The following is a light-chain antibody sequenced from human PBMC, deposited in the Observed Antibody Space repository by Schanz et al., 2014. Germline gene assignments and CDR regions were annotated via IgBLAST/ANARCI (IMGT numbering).Light chain of an antibody. Sequence: ETVLTQSPGTLSLSPGERATLSCRASQSVSSSYLAWYQQKPGQAPRLLIYGASSRATGIPDRFSGSGSGTDFTLTISRLEPEDFALYYCQQYGSPITFGQGTRLEIK. CDR1: QSVSSSY. V-gene: IGKV3-20*01. J-gene: IGKJ5*01. CDR2: GAS. CDR3: QQYGSPIT.